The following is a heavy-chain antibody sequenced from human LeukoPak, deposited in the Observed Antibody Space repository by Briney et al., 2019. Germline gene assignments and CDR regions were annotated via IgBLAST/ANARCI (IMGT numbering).Heavy chain of an antibody. Sequence: GRSLRLSCAASGFTFSALGMHWVRQAPGKGLEWVGIIWNDGSYTYYGNSVKGRFTISRDNSKNTVYLQMASLRAEDTAVYYCARACGGGCFIPDYWGQGTLVTVSS. CDR2: IWNDGSYT. J-gene: IGHJ4*02. V-gene: IGHV3-33*01. CDR1: GFTFSALG. CDR3: ARACGGGCFIPDY. D-gene: IGHD2-21*02.